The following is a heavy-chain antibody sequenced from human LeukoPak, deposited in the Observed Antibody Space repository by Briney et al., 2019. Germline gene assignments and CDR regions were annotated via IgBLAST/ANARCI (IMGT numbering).Heavy chain of an antibody. Sequence: GGSLRLSCAASGFTFSSYGMHWVRQAPGKGLEWVAVIWYDGSKTYYADSVKGRFSISRDNSKNTLYLQMNSLTADDTAVYYCARPPNIAAAGQDWGRGTLVTVSS. CDR1: GFTFSSYG. V-gene: IGHV3-33*01. CDR3: ARPPNIAAAGQD. J-gene: IGHJ1*01. CDR2: IWYDGSKT. D-gene: IGHD6-13*01.